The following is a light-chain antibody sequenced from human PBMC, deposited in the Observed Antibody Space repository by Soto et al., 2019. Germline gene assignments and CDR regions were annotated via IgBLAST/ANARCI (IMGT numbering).Light chain of an antibody. CDR1: HSVSSNY. J-gene: IGKJ1*01. CDR3: QQYGISPT. Sequence: EIVLTQSPGTLSLSPGERATLSCRSSHSVSSNYLAWYQQKPGQAPRLLIYDVSSRATGIPDRFSGSGSGTDFTLTISRLEAVDFAEYYCQQYGISPTFGQGTKVEIK. V-gene: IGKV3-20*01. CDR2: DVS.